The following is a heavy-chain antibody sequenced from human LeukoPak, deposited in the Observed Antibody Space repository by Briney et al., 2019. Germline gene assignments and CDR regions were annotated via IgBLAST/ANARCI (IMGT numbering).Heavy chain of an antibody. V-gene: IGHV3-21*01. Sequence: GGSLRLSCAASGFTFSSYSMNWVRQAPGKGLEWVSSISSSSSYIYYADSVKGRFTISRDNAKNSLYLQMNSLRAEDTAVYYCARADSSGYYHPINWGQGTLVTVSS. CDR1: GFTFSSYS. J-gene: IGHJ4*02. CDR3: ARADSSGYYHPIN. D-gene: IGHD3-22*01. CDR2: ISSSSSYI.